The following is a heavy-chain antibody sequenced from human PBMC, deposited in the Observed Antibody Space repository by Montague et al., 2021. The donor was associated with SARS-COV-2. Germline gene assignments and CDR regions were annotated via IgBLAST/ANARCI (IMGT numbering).Heavy chain of an antibody. J-gene: IGHJ4*02. Sequence: SETLSLTCSFSGGSIRSYYWSWIRLPPGKALEWLGYIYYTGKTTHNPSLKSRVTISVDTSRSQFSLTLTSVTAADTAVYFCARFWSGYFHKWSQGTLVTVSS. D-gene: IGHD3-3*01. CDR1: GGSIRSYY. CDR2: IYYTGKT. V-gene: IGHV4-59*01. CDR3: ARFWSGYFHK.